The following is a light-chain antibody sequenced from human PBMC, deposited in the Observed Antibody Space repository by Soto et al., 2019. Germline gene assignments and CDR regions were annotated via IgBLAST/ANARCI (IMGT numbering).Light chain of an antibody. Sequence: IVMTQSPATLSVSPGEIATLSFRASQSVSSYLAWYQQKPGQAPRLLIYDASTRATGIPARFSGSGSGTDFTLTITSLEPEDFAVYYCQQRSNWPPTFGQGTKVDIK. V-gene: IGKV3-11*01. CDR1: QSVSSY. CDR3: QQRSNWPPT. J-gene: IGKJ1*01. CDR2: DAS.